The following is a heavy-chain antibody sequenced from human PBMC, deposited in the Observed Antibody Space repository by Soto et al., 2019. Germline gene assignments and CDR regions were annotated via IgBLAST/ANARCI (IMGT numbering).Heavy chain of an antibody. D-gene: IGHD2-2*02. CDR1: GFTFGDYA. CDR3: TRDTSFQTDIVVVPAAIVDYYYYGMDV. V-gene: IGHV3-49*03. J-gene: IGHJ6*02. CDR2: IRSKAYGGTT. Sequence: GSLRLSCTASGFTFGDYAMSWFRQAPGKGLECVVFIRSKAYGGTTEYAASVKGRFTISRDDSKSIAYLQMNSLKTEDTAVYYCTRDTSFQTDIVVVPAAIVDYYYYGMDVWGQGTTVTVYS.